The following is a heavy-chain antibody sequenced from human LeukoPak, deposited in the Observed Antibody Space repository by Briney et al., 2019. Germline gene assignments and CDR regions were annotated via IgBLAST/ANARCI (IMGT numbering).Heavy chain of an antibody. V-gene: IGHV4-30-4*02. CDR3: AVRKWLVSNWFDP. Sequence: SETLSLTCTVSGGSISSGDYYWSWIRQPPGKGLEWIRYIYYTGSTYYNPSLKSRVTISVDTSKNRFSLKLSSVTAADTAVYYCAVRKWLVSNWFDPWGQGTLVTVSS. CDR2: IYYTGST. J-gene: IGHJ5*02. D-gene: IGHD6-19*01. CDR1: GGSISSGDYY.